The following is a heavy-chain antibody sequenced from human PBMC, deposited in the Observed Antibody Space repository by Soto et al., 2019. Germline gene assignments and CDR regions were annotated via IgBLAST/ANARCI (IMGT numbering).Heavy chain of an antibody. V-gene: IGHV3-23*01. Sequence: GGSLRLSCAASGFTFSSYAMSWVRQAPGKGLEWVSAISGSGGSTYYADSVKGRFTISRDNSKNTLYLQMNSLRAEDTAVYYCAKAHYGDNSVYYYYGMDVWGQGTTVTVS. CDR3: AKAHYGDNSVYYYYGMDV. J-gene: IGHJ6*02. CDR2: ISGSGGST. CDR1: GFTFSSYA. D-gene: IGHD4-17*01.